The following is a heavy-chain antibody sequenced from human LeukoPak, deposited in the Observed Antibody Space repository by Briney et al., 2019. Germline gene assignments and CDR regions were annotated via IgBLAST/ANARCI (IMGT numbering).Heavy chain of an antibody. CDR1: GFPFSSYW. CDR2: IKQDGSKK. V-gene: IGHV3-7*04. Sequence: GGSLGLSCVASGFPFSSYWMTWVRQAPGKGLEWVANIKQDGSKKSYVDSVKGRFTISRDNAKNSLYLQMNSLRAEDTAIYYCTRVGYIDEGIDYWGQGTLVTVSS. CDR3: TRVGYIDEGIDY. J-gene: IGHJ4*02. D-gene: IGHD5-24*01.